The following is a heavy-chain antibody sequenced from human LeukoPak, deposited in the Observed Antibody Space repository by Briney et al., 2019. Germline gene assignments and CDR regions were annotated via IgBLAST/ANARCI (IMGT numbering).Heavy chain of an antibody. D-gene: IGHD3-22*01. CDR2: ITSSGDGT. J-gene: IGHJ4*02. CDR1: GFTFSIYA. CDR3: AKDRPNYYGSNGHYYRRDGDY. Sequence: GGSLGLSCAASGFTFSIYAMSWVRQAPGKGLQLVSSITSSGDGTYYADSVKGRFTISRDNSENMLYLQMNSLRAEDTAVYFCAKDRPNYYGSNGHYYRRDGDYWGQGTLVTVSS. V-gene: IGHV3-23*01.